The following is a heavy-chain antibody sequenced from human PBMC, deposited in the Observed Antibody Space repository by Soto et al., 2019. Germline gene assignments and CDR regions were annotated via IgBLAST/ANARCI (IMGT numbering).Heavy chain of an antibody. CDR3: AKEVYGAARGGMDV. CDR2: ITDNGGST. J-gene: IGHJ6*02. V-gene: IGHV3-23*04. Sequence: EVQLVESGGGLVQPGGSLRLSCAASGFTFRNNVMNWVRQAPGRGLEWVSAITDNGGSTYYADSVKGRCTISRDNSKNTLYLQRNRLRAEERAVYYCAKEVYGAARGGMDVWGQGPTVTVSS. D-gene: IGHD3-10*01. CDR1: GFTFRNNV.